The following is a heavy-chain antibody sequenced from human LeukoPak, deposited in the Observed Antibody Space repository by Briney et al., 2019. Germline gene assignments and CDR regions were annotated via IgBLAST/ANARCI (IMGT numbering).Heavy chain of an antibody. J-gene: IGHJ5*02. Sequence: GGSLRLSCVASGFTFRRYDMHWVRQAPGKGMEWVAVIANDGRNEIYADSVKGRFTISRDNSKNTLYLQMNSLRAEDTAVYYCARAAAVSGAFRDNWFDPWGQGTLVTVSS. D-gene: IGHD6-13*01. V-gene: IGHV3-30*04. CDR1: GFTFRRYD. CDR3: ARAAAVSGAFRDNWFDP. CDR2: IANDGRNE.